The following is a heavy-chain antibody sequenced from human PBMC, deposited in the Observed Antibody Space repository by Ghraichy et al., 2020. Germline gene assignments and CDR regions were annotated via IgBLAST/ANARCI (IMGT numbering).Heavy chain of an antibody. Sequence: SQTLSLTRAVYGGSFSGYYWSWIRQPPGKGLEWIGEINHSGSTNYNPSLKSRVTISVDTSKNQFSLKLSSVTAADTAVYYCARWGYSSSSSFGYWGQGTLVTVSS. D-gene: IGHD6-6*01. J-gene: IGHJ4*02. CDR2: INHSGST. CDR3: ARWGYSSSSSFGY. CDR1: GGSFSGYY. V-gene: IGHV4-34*01.